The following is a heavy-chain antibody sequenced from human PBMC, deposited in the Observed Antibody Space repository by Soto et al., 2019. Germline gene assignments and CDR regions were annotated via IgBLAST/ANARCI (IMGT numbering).Heavy chain of an antibody. V-gene: IGHV4-34*01. J-gene: IGHJ4*02. CDR1: GGSFSGYY. CDR3: ARGRLRTYGSGSFDFDY. D-gene: IGHD3-10*01. Sequence: SETLSLTCAVYGGSFSGYYWSWIRQPPGKGLEWIGEINHSGSTNYNPSLKSRVTISVDTSKNQFSLKLSSVTAADTAVYYCARGRLRTYGSGSFDFDYWGQGTLVTVSS. CDR2: INHSGST.